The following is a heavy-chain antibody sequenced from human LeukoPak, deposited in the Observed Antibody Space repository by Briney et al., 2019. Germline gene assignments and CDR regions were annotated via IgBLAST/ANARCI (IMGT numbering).Heavy chain of an antibody. J-gene: IGHJ3*01. V-gene: IGHV3-74*01. CDR1: GFTFSSHW. D-gene: IGHD6-25*01. CDR2: VNGPGDWT. Sequence: GGSLRLSCAASGFTFSSHWMHWVRPAPGEGLVWVSRVNGPGDWTHYADSVRGRFIISRDNAENTISLRMNNLRAEDTAVYFCAREVFEGQRQSDAFDVWGQGTMVTVSS. CDR3: AREVFEGQRQSDAFDV.